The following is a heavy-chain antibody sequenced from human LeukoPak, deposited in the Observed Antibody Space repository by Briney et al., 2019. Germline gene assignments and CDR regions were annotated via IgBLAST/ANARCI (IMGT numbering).Heavy chain of an antibody. CDR3: AKTGGRGYYFDY. CDR2: ISRSGTNI. V-gene: IGHV3-48*03. J-gene: IGHJ4*02. D-gene: IGHD7-27*01. Sequence: GGSLRLSCAASGFTFSTYEMAWVRQAPGKGLEWVAYISRSGTNIYYADSVKGRFTISRDNAKNSLYLQMNSLRAEDTAVYYCAKTGGRGYYFDYWGQGTLVTVSS. CDR1: GFTFSTYE.